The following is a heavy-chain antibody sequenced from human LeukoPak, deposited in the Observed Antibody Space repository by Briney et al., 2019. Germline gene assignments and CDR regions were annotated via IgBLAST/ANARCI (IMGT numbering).Heavy chain of an antibody. CDR3: TRAGSFRFDY. CDR1: GFTFSRYW. CDR2: ISPDGSTT. D-gene: IGHD1-26*01. J-gene: IGHJ4*02. V-gene: IGHV3-74*01. Sequence: GGSLRLSWEPSGFTFSRYWMHWVRQAAGKGLVWVSRISPDGSTTNYADFAKGRFTTSRDNAKNTLFLQMNSLRAEDTAVYYCTRAGSFRFDYWGQGTLVTVSS.